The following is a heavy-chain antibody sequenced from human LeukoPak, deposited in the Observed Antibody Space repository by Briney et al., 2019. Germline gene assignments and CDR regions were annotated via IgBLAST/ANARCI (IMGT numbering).Heavy chain of an antibody. V-gene: IGHV3-21*01. CDR3: ATGASGYDTPKN. D-gene: IGHD5-12*01. J-gene: IGHJ4*02. CDR1: GFTFSSYS. Sequence: PGGSLRLSCAASGFTFSSYSMNWVRQASGKGLEWVSSISSSSSYIYYADSVKGRFTISRDNAKNSLYLQMNSLRAEDTAVYYCATGASGYDTPKNWGQGTLVTVSS. CDR2: ISSSSSYI.